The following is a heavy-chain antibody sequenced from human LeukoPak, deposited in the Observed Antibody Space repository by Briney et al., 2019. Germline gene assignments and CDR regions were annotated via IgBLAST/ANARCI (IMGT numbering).Heavy chain of an antibody. CDR2: ISAYNGNT. V-gene: IGHV1-18*01. CDR1: GYTFTSYG. Sequence: ASVKVSCKASGYTFTSYGIGWVRQAPGQGLEWMGWISAYNGNTNYAQKLQGRVTMTTDTSTSTAYMELRSLRSDDTAVYYCARAPYYYGSGSYFYYWGQGTLVTVSS. J-gene: IGHJ4*02. CDR3: ARAPYYYGSGSYFYY. D-gene: IGHD3-10*01.